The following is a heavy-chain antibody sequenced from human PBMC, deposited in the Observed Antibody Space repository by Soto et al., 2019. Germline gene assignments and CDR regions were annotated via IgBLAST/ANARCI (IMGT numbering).Heavy chain of an antibody. CDR1: GGSISSGDYY. J-gene: IGHJ5*02. V-gene: IGHV4-30-4*01. CDR2: IYYSGST. D-gene: IGHD2-2*01. Sequence: SETLSLTCTVSGGSISSGDYYWSWIHQPPGKGLEWIGYIYYSGSTYYNPSLKSRVTISVGTSKNQFSLKLSSVTAADTAVYYCARVDYCSSTSCYNSGFDPWGQGTLVTV. CDR3: ARVDYCSSTSCYNSGFDP.